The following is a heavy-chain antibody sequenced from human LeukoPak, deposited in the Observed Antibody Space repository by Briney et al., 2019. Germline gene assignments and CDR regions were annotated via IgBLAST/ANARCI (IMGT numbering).Heavy chain of an antibody. CDR1: GYTFTSYY. D-gene: IGHD3-9*01. CDR2: INPSGGST. Sequence: ASVKVSCKASGYTFTSYYMHWVRQAPGQGLEWMGIINPSGGSTSYAQKFQGRVTMIRDTSTSTVYMELSSLRSEDTAVYYCARDRARATDILTGYPDYWGQGTLVTVSS. CDR3: ARDRARATDILTGYPDY. V-gene: IGHV1-46*01. J-gene: IGHJ4*02.